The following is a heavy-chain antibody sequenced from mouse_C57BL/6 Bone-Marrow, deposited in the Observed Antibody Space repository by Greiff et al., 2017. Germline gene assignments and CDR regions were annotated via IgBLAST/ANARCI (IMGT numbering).Heavy chain of an antibody. J-gene: IGHJ2*01. D-gene: IGHD1-1*01. Sequence: VQLKESGPELVKPGASVKIPCKASGYTFTDYNMDWVKQSHGKSLEWIGDINPNNGGTIYNQKFKGKATLTVDKSSSTAYMELRSLNSEDTAVYYSARRGSSDSYYFEYWGQGTTRTVSS. CDR3: ARRGSSDSYYFEY. CDR2: INPNNGGT. V-gene: IGHV1-18*01. CDR1: GYTFTDYN.